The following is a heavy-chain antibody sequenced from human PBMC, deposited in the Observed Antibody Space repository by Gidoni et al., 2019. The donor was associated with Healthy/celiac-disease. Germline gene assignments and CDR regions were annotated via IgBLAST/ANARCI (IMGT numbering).Heavy chain of an antibody. D-gene: IGHD5-18*01. J-gene: IGHJ6*02. CDR2: IWYDGSNK. CDR3: ARESFDLESQLWLIIYYYYGMDV. Sequence: TFSSYGMHWVRQAPGKGLEWVAVIWYDGSNKYYADSVKGRFTISRDNSKNTLYLQMNSLRAEDTAVYYCARESFDLESQLWLIIYYYYGMDVWGQGTTVTVSS. CDR1: TFSSYG. V-gene: IGHV3-33*01.